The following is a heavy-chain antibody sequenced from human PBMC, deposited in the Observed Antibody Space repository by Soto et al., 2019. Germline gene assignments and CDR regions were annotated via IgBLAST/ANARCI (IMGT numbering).Heavy chain of an antibody. D-gene: IGHD4-4*01. CDR2: ISAYNGNT. CDR1: GYTFTSYG. V-gene: IGHV1-18*04. CDR3: ARVVMTTVPASYYYGMDV. Sequence: GASVKVSCKASGYTFTSYGISWVRQAPGQGLEWMGWISAYNGNTNYAQKLQGRVTMTTDTSTSTAYMELRSLRSEDTAVYYCARVVMTTVPASYYYGMDVWGQGTTVTVSS. J-gene: IGHJ6*02.